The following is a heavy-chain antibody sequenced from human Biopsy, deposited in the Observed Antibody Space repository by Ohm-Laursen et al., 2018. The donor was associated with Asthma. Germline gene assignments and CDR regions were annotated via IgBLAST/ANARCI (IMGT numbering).Heavy chain of an antibody. V-gene: IGHV3-9*01. CDR3: AKPLNTYNFYAYDV. Sequence: SLRLSCAASGFTFDDYAMHWVRQAPGKGLEWVAATTWNSGSRVYAISVKGRFTISRDNAQNSLYLHMNGLKPEDTAVYYCAKPLNTYNFYAYDVWGQGTTVVVSS. D-gene: IGHD5/OR15-5a*01. J-gene: IGHJ6*02. CDR1: GFTFDDYA. CDR2: TTWNSGSR.